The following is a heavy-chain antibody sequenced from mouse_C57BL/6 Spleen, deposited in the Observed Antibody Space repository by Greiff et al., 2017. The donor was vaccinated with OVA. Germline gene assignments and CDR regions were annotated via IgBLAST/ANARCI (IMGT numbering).Heavy chain of an antibody. D-gene: IGHD1-1*01. V-gene: IGHV1-69*01. CDR3: ARDYYGSSYAWFAY. CDR2: IDPSDSYT. CDR1: GYTFTSYW. J-gene: IGHJ3*01. Sequence: QVHVKQPGAELVMPGASVKLSCKASGYTFTSYWMHWVKQRPGQGLEWIGEIDPSDSYTNYNQKFKGKSTLTVDKSSSTAYMQLSSLTSEDSAVDYGARDYYGSSYAWFAYWGQGTLVTVSA.